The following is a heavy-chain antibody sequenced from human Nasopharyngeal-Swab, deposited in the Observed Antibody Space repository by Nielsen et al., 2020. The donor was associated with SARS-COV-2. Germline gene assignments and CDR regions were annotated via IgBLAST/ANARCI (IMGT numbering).Heavy chain of an antibody. CDR1: GYTFSSYY. CDR2: INPSGGTT. J-gene: IGHJ5*02. Sequence: ASVKVSCKPIGYTFSSYYIHWVRQAPGQGLQWMGVINPSGGTTRYAQQFQDRILLTRDTSTGTIYMELSILRSDDTAVYFCARGGEPLKVVAGTTAFDPWGQGTLVTVSS. V-gene: IGHV1-46*01. D-gene: IGHD1-1*01. CDR3: ARGGEPLKVVAGTTAFDP.